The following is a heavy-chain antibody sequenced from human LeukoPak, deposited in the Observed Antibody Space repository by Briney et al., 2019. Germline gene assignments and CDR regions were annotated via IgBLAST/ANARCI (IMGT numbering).Heavy chain of an antibody. CDR1: GGSISSSSYY. Sequence: PSEALSLTCTVPGGSISSSSYYWGWIRQPPGKGLEWIGSIYYSGSTYYNPSLKSRVTISVDTSKNQFSLKLSSVTAADTAVYYCARHVIIGSYYFDYWGQGTLVTVSS. CDR2: IYYSGST. V-gene: IGHV4-39*01. CDR3: ARHVIIGSYYFDY. D-gene: IGHD2-15*01. J-gene: IGHJ4*02.